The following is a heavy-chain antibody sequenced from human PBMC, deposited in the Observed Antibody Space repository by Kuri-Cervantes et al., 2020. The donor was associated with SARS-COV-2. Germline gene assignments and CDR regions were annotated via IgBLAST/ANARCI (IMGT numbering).Heavy chain of an antibody. J-gene: IGHJ3*02. V-gene: IGHV4-61*08. CDR2: IYYSGST. CDR1: GGSISSGDYY. CDR3: ARELTNWGSGGSAYDAFDI. Sequence: ESLKISCTVSGGSISSGDYYWSWIRQPPGKGLEWIGYIYYSGSTNYNPSLKSRVTISVDTSKNQFSLKLSSVTAADTAVYYCARELTNWGSGGSAYDAFDIWGQGTMVTVSS. D-gene: IGHD7-27*01.